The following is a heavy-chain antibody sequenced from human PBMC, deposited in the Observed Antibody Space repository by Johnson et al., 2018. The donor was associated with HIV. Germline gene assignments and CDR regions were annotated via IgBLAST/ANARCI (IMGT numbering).Heavy chain of an antibody. Sequence: VQLVESGGGVVQPGRSLRLSCAASRFTFDDYGMTWVRQAPGKGLEWVSGINWNGGSTGYAYSVKCRFTISRDDSKNSLYLQMNSLRAEDTALYYCARGWSGSYYSNAFDIWGQGTMVTVSS. CDR2: INWNGGST. CDR3: ARGWSGSYYSNAFDI. D-gene: IGHD1-26*01. J-gene: IGHJ3*02. CDR1: RFTFDDYG. V-gene: IGHV3-20*04.